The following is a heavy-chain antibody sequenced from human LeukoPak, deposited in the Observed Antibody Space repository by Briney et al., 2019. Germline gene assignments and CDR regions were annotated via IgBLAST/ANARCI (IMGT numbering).Heavy chain of an antibody. J-gene: IGHJ4*02. V-gene: IGHV5-51*01. D-gene: IGHD6-13*01. Sequence: GESLKISCKGSGYSFTSYWIGWVRQMPGKGLEWMGIIHPGDSDTRYSPSFQDQVTISADKSISTAYLQWSSLKASDTAMYYCARVYSSCWYDYWGQGTLVTVSS. CDR1: GYSFTSYW. CDR2: IHPGDSDT. CDR3: ARVYSSCWYDY.